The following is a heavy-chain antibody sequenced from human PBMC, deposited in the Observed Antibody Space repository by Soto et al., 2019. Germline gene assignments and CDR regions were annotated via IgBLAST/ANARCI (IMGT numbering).Heavy chain of an antibody. CDR3: ARARRVGATTRWFDP. D-gene: IGHD1-26*01. J-gene: IGHJ5*02. Sequence: QVQLQQWGAGLLKPSETLSLTCAVYGGSFSGYYWSWIRQPPGKGLEWIGEINRSGSTNYNTFLKSRVNKSVDTSKNQVSLKMSSGTVADTDVYYCARARRVGATTRWFDPWGQGTVVTVSS. V-gene: IGHV4-34*01. CDR2: INRSGST. CDR1: GGSFSGYY.